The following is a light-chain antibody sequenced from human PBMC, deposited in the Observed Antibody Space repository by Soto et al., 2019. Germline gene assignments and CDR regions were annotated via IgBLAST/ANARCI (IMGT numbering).Light chain of an antibody. CDR1: TSDVGGYNY. V-gene: IGLV2-14*01. Sequence: QSVLTQPASVSGSPGQSITISCAGTTSDVGGYNYVSWYQQHPGKAPKLMIYEVSNRPSGVSNRFSGSKSGNTASLTISGLQAEDEADYYCSSFTVRNTWVFGGGTKVTVL. CDR3: SSFTVRNTWV. CDR2: EVS. J-gene: IGLJ3*02.